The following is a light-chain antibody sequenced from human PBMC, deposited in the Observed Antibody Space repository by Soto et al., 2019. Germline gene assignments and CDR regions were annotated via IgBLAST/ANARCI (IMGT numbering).Light chain of an antibody. CDR3: SSYSSSTLYV. V-gene: IGLV2-14*01. CDR2: DVS. J-gene: IGLJ1*01. Sequence: QSVLTQPASVSGSPGQSITISCTGASSDVGAYNYVSWYQQHPGKAPKLLIYDVSNRPSGVSNRFSGSKSRNTASLTISGLQAEDEADYYCSSYSSSTLYVFAPGTKVTVL. CDR1: SSDVGAYNY.